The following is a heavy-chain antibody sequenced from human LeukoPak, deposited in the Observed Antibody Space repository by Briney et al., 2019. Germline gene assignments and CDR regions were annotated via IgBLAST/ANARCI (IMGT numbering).Heavy chain of an antibody. J-gene: IGHJ3*02. CDR3: ARPGWGWEHAFDI. CDR2: IYHSGST. CDR1: GGSISSGGYY. Sequence: SETLSLTCTVSGGSISSGGYYWSWIRQPPGKGLEWIGYIYHSGSTYYNPSLKSRVTISVDRSKNQFSLKLSSVTAADTAVYYCARPGWGWEHAFDIWGQGTMVTVSS. D-gene: IGHD1-26*01. V-gene: IGHV4-30-2*01.